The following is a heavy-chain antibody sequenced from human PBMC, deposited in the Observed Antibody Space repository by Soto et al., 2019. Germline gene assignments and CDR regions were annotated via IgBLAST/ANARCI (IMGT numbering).Heavy chain of an antibody. CDR2: ISAYNGNT. Sequence: ASVKVSCKASDYTFTSYGISWVRQAPGQGLEWMGWISAYNGNTNYAQKLQGRVTMTTDTSTSTAYMELRSLRSDDTAVNYCARDLYGSPGYYYYYYMDVWGKGTTVTVSS. D-gene: IGHD3-10*01. CDR1: DYTFTSYG. J-gene: IGHJ6*03. V-gene: IGHV1-18*01. CDR3: ARDLYGSPGYYYYYYMDV.